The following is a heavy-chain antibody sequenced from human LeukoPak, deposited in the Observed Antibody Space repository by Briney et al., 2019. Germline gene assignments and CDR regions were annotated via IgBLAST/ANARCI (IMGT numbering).Heavy chain of an antibody. CDR3: ARASWNYMY. D-gene: IGHD1-7*01. CDR2: INHSGST. Sequence: GSLRLSCTASGFTFGDYAMSWFRQAPGKGLEWIGEINHSGSTNYNPSLKSRVTISVDTSKNQFSLKLSSVTAADTAVYYCARASWNYMYWGQGTLVTVSS. CDR1: GFTFGDYA. V-gene: IGHV4-34*01. J-gene: IGHJ4*02.